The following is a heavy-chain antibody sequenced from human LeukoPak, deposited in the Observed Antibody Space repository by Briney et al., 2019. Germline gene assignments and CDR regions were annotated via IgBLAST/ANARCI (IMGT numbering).Heavy chain of an antibody. V-gene: IGHV3-74*01. CDR1: GFIFSSYW. CDR2: INSDGSSI. D-gene: IGHD1-1*01. J-gene: IGHJ4*02. Sequence: PGGSLRLSCAASGFIFSSYWMHWVRQAPGKGLVWVSRINSDGSSIRYADSVKGRFTISRDNAKNTLYLQMNSLRAEDTAVYYCAREGGSTAGNDFWGQGTLVTVSS. CDR3: AREGGSTAGNDF.